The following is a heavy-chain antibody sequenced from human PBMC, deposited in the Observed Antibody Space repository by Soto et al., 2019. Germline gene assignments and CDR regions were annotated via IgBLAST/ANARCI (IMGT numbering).Heavy chain of an antibody. CDR1: GYTFTGYY. CDR2: INPNSGGT. V-gene: IGHV1-2*04. D-gene: IGHD3-22*01. J-gene: IGHJ6*02. CDR3: ARAGRNYYDSSGYYYVGGMDV. Sequence: QVQLVQSGAEVKKPGASVKVSCKASGYTFTGYYMHWVRQAPGQGLEWMGWINPNSGGTNYAQKFQGWVTMTRDTSISTAYMELSRLRSDDTAVYYCARAGRNYYDSSGYYYVGGMDVWGQGTTVTVSS.